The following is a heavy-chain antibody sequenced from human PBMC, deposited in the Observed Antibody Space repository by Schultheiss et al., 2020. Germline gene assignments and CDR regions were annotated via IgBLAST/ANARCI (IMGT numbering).Heavy chain of an antibody. CDR2: IYYSGST. V-gene: IGHV4-38-2*02. D-gene: IGHD6-13*01. CDR3: ARDWPYSSSWYGVYGMDV. J-gene: IGHJ6*02. CDR1: GYSISMGYY. Sequence: SETLSLTCTVSGYSISMGYYWAWIRQPPGKGLEWIGSIYYSGSTYYNPSLKSRVTISVDTSKNQFSLKLSSVTAADTAVYYCARDWPYSSSWYGVYGMDVWGQGTTVTVSS.